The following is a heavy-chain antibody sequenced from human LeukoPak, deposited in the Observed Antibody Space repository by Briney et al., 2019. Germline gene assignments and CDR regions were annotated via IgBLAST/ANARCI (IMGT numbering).Heavy chain of an antibody. D-gene: IGHD6-13*01. J-gene: IGHJ4*02. CDR1: GGSISGYY. Sequence: PSETLSLTCTVSGGSISGYYWSWIRQPPGKGLEWIGYIDYSGTTDYNPSLKSRATISVDTSKNQFSLRLNSVTAADTAGYYCARGLTTHAGTFDYWGQGTLVTVSS. V-gene: IGHV4-59*01. CDR2: IDYSGTT. CDR3: ARGLTTHAGTFDY.